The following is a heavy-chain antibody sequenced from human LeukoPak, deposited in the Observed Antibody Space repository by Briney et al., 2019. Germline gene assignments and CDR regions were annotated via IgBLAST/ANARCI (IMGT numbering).Heavy chain of an antibody. D-gene: IGHD6-6*01. CDR1: GYTFTGYY. V-gene: IGHV1-2*02. Sequence: GASVKVSCKASGYTFTGYYMHWVRQAPGQGLEWMGWINPNSGGTNYAQKFQGRVTMTRDTSISTAYMELSRLRSDDTAVYYCARDRGAARRTAGYCFDYWGQGTLVTVSS. J-gene: IGHJ4*02. CDR3: ARDRGAARRTAGYCFDY. CDR2: INPNSGGT.